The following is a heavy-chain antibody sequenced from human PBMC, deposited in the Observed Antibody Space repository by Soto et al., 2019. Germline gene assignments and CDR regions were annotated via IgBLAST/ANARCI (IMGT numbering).Heavy chain of an antibody. D-gene: IGHD3-10*01. CDR3: AREVQVHTPAFVY. Sequence: QVQLVQSGAEMKKPGSSVKVSCQSSGGTFNTYAMNWVRQAPGQGPEWMGDISPMVGAANYAPKFQGRVTITADESTGTSYMQLRSLTSEDTALFFCAREVQVHTPAFVYWGQGTLVTVSS. J-gene: IGHJ4*02. V-gene: IGHV1-69*19. CDR2: ISPMVGAA. CDR1: GGTFNTYA.